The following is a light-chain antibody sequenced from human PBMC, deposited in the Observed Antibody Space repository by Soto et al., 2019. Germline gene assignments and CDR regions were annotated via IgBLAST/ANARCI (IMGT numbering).Light chain of an antibody. Sequence: QSALTQPRSVSGSPGQSVTISCTGTSSDVGLYNYVSWYQQHPGKAPKLIIYDVSKRPSGVPDRFSGSQSGNTASLTISGRQAEDEGEYFCCSYGGSYTPYVFGTGTKVTVL. CDR3: CSYGGSYTPYV. J-gene: IGLJ1*01. CDR2: DVS. V-gene: IGLV2-11*01. CDR1: SSDVGLYNY.